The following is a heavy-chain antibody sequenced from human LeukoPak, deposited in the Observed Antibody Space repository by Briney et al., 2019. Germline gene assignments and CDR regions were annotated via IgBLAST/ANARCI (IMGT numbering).Heavy chain of an antibody. CDR3: VRDWNDEEIFDI. CDR2: IYSGGST. J-gene: IGHJ4*02. D-gene: IGHD1-1*01. CDR1: GFMFNSYA. Sequence: HPGGSLRLSCAASGFMFNSYAMSWVRQAPGKGLEWVSVIYSGGSTFYADSVKGRFTISRDNSKNTLFLQMHSLRVEDTAVYYCVRDWNDEEIFDIWGQGTLVTVSS. V-gene: IGHV3-66*01.